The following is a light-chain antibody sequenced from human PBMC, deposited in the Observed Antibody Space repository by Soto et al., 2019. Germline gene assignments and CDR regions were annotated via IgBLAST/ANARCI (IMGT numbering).Light chain of an antibody. CDR2: WAS. Sequence: DIVMTQNPDSLAVSLGERATMNCKCSRSVLYKSNNKNHLAWYQQKPGQPPQLIIYWASTRESGVPERFSGSGSGTDFTLTISSLEAEDVAFYWCQQYFDVPFTFGGGTKVDIK. CDR1: RSVLYKSNNKNH. CDR3: QQYFDVPFT. V-gene: IGKV4-1*01. J-gene: IGKJ4*01.